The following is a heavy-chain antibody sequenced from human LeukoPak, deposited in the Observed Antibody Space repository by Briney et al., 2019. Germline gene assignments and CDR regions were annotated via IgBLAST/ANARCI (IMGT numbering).Heavy chain of an antibody. CDR3: AKHAVGYCTNGICYERGYYFDY. CDR2: ISGSGGGT. J-gene: IGHJ4*02. V-gene: IGHV3-23*01. CDR1: GFTFSSYW. Sequence: GGSLRLSCAASGFTFSSYWMDWVRQAPGKGLEWVSGISGSGGGTYYADSVKGRFTISRDKSKNTLYLQMNSLRAEDTAVYYCAKHAVGYCTNGICYERGYYFDYWGQGTLVTVSS. D-gene: IGHD2-8*01.